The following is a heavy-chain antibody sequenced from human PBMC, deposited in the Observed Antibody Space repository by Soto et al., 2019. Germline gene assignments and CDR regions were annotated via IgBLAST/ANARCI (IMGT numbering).Heavy chain of an antibody. V-gene: IGHV3-66*01. J-gene: IGHJ4*02. CDR3: ARDRLVGYSYGWSYFDY. CDR1: GFTVSSNY. D-gene: IGHD5-18*01. Sequence: GGSLRLSCAASGFTVSSNYMSWVRQAPGKGLEWVSVIYSGGSTYYADSVKGRFTISRDNSKNTLYLQMNSLRAEDTAVYYCARDRLVGYSYGWSYFDYWGQGTLVTVSS. CDR2: IYSGGST.